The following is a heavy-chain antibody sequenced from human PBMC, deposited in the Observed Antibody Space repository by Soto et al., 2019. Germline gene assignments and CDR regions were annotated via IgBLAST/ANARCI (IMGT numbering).Heavy chain of an antibody. CDR2: IYYGANT. J-gene: IGHJ4*02. D-gene: IGHD3-3*01. CDR1: GGSVSSGNYY. CDR3: ARGHDFWSGPSLFDY. Sequence: PSETLSLTCTVSGGSVSSGNYYWSWIRQPPGKGLEWIGYIYYGANTHYYSSLKSRVTISVDTSKNQFSLKLISVTAADTAVYYCARGHDFWSGPSLFDYWGQGTLVTVSS. V-gene: IGHV4-61*01.